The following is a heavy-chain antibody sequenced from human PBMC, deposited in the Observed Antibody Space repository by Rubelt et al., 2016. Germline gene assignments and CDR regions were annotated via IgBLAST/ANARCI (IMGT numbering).Heavy chain of an antibody. CDR2: ISGSGASA. Sequence: EVQLVESGGGLVQPGGSLRLSCAASGFTFSSYAMSWVRQAPGKGLEWVSGISGSGASAYYADSVKGRLTISRDNAKNTLYLQMNSLRAEDAAVYYCVRPAVQYTAMVPFDYWGQGILVAVSS. CDR3: VRPAVQYTAMVPFDY. V-gene: IGHV3-23*04. J-gene: IGHJ4*02. D-gene: IGHD5-18*01. CDR1: GFTFSSYA.